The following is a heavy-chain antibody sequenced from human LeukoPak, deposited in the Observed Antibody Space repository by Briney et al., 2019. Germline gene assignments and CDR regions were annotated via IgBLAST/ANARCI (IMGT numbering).Heavy chain of an antibody. CDR1: GFTFSTYG. J-gene: IGHJ2*01. CDR3: AKTDIAVTDWYFDL. Sequence: PGGSLRLSCAASGFTFSTYGMHWVRQAPGKGLEWVALISYDGNNKYYADSMKGRFTISRDNSKNTLYLQMNSLRAEDTAVYYCAKTDIAVTDWYFDLWGRGTLVTVSS. CDR2: ISYDGNNK. V-gene: IGHV3-30*18. D-gene: IGHD6-19*01.